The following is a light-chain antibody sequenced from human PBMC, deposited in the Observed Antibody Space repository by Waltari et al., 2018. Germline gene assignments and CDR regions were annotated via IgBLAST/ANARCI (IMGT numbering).Light chain of an antibody. CDR3: QQYNNWPPYT. Sequence: EIVMTQSPATLSVSPGESATLACRTSQCVSSNLAWYQQTPVQAPRLLIYGASTRAAGVPARFSGSGSGTEFTLTISSLQSEDFAVYYCQQYNNWPPYTFGQGTKLEIK. CDR1: QCVSSN. CDR2: GAS. V-gene: IGKV3-15*01. J-gene: IGKJ2*01.